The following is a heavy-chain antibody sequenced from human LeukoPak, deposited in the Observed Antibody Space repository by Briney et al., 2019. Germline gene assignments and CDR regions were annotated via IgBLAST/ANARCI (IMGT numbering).Heavy chain of an antibody. D-gene: IGHD3-22*01. J-gene: IGHJ3*02. CDR3: ARQGRISMIVVLIEDAFDI. V-gene: IGHV4-59*08. Sequence: SETLSLTCSVSDDSITMYYWTWIRQPPGKGLEWIGYVDHTGSTNFNPSLNGRVSISRDTTKNQFSLKLSSVTAADTAVYYCARQGRISMIVVLIEDAFDIWGQGTMVTVSS. CDR1: DDSITMYY. CDR2: VDHTGST.